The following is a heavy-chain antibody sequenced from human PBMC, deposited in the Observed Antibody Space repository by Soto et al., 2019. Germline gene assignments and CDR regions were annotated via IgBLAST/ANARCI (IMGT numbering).Heavy chain of an antibody. CDR3: ARQVGQRTVVSTRFDP. D-gene: IGHD2-15*01. CDR1: GGSTRSYY. CDR2: IYKSGIA. V-gene: IGHV4-59*01. Sequence: QVQLHESGPGLVKPSETLSLTCTVSGGSTRSYYWSWIRQPPGKGLEWIGHIYKSGIAKYNPSLKSRVTISLDTSKDQVSLTLTSVTSADTAVYFCARQVGQRTVVSTRFDPWGQGTLVTFSS. J-gene: IGHJ5*02.